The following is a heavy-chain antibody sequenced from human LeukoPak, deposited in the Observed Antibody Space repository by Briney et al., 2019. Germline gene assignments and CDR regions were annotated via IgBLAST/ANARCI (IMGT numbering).Heavy chain of an antibody. CDR1: GFTFSSNA. CDR3: ARCASAVPAAVAY. Sequence: GGSLRLSCAVSGFTFSSNALSWVRQAPGKGLEWVSAISGGGGSSGGSTYYADSVKGRFTITKDNSKNTLYLQMSSLRAEDTAVYYCARCASAVPAAVAYWGQGTLVTVSS. V-gene: IGHV3-23*01. D-gene: IGHD2-2*01. J-gene: IGHJ4*02. CDR2: ISGGGGSSGGST.